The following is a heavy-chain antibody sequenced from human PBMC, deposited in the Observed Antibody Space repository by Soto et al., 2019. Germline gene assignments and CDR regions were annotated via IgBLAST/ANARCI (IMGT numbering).Heavy chain of an antibody. Sequence: SETLSLTCTVSGGSISSGGYYWSWIRQHPGKGLEWIGYIYYSGSTYYNPSLKSRVTISVDTSKNQFSLKLSSVTAADTAVYYCARALRPYSSSSNDYFDYWGQGTLVTVSS. CDR1: GGSISSGGYY. D-gene: IGHD6-6*01. CDR3: ARALRPYSSSSNDYFDY. J-gene: IGHJ4*02. V-gene: IGHV4-31*03. CDR2: IYYSGST.